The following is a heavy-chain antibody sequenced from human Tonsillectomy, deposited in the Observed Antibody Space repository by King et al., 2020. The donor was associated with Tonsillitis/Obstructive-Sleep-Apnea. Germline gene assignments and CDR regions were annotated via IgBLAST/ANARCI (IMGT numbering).Heavy chain of an antibody. D-gene: IGHD3-10*01. CDR2: INPGSGVT. Sequence: QLVQSGAEVKKPGASVKVSCEASGYTFIRYYMHWVRQAPGQGLEWMVIINPGSGVTTYAQKFQGRVTVTRDTSTSTVYMELNGLRSEDTAVYYCARDTPTDRVIDHWGQGTLVTVSS. CDR1: GYTFIRYY. CDR3: ARDTPTDRVIDH. J-gene: IGHJ4*02. V-gene: IGHV1-46*01.